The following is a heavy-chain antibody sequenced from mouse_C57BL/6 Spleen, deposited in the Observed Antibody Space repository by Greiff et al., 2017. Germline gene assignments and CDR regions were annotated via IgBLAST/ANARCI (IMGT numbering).Heavy chain of an antibody. CDR2: IHPNSGST. CDR3: AHYYGSSYYYAMDY. J-gene: IGHJ4*01. V-gene: IGHV1-64*01. CDR1: GYTFTSYW. Sequence: QVQLQQPGAELVKPGASVKLSCKASGYTFTSYWMHWVKQRPGQGLEWIGMIHPNSGSTNYNEKFKSKATLTVDKSSSTAYMQLSSLTSEDYAVYYCAHYYGSSYYYAMDYWGQGTSVTVSS. D-gene: IGHD1-1*01.